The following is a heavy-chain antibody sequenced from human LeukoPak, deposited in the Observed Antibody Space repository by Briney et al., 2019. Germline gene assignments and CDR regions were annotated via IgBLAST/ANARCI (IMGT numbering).Heavy chain of an antibody. V-gene: IGHV3-21*04. CDR3: AKGRAPWTPFDY. CDR1: GFTFSSYS. J-gene: IGHJ4*02. Sequence: KSGGSLRLSCAASGFTFSSYSMNWVRQAPGKGLEWVSSISSSSSYIYYADSVKGRFTISRDNAKNTLYLQMNSLRAEDTAVYYCAKGRAPWTPFDYWGQGTLVTVSS. CDR2: ISSSSSYI. D-gene: IGHD1-1*01.